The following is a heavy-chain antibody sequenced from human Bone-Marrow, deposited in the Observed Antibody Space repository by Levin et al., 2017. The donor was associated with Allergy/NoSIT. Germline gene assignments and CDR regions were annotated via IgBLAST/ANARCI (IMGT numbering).Heavy chain of an antibody. CDR2: IYYSGST. V-gene: IGHV4-39*01. CDR3: ARHEFSPRRGSSVSSGYPYYFDY. D-gene: IGHD3-22*01. Sequence: TAGGSLRLSCTVSGGSISSSSYYWGWIRQPPGKGLEWIGSIYYSGSTYYNPSLKSRATISVDTSKNHFSLKRSSVTAADTAVYYCARHEFSPRRGSSVSSGYPYYFDYWGQGTLVTVSS. CDR1: GGSISSSSYY. J-gene: IGHJ4*02.